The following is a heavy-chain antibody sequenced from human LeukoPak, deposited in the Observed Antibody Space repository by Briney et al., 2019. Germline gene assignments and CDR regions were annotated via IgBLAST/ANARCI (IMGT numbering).Heavy chain of an antibody. V-gene: IGHV3-23*01. CDR1: GFTFSSYA. J-gene: IGHJ4*02. CDR3: AKDPRSYYDILTGYYVSYYFDY. D-gene: IGHD3-9*01. Sequence: PGGSLRLSCAASGFTFSSYAMSWVRQAPGKGLEWVSAISGSGGSTYYADSVKGRFTISRDNSKNTLYLQMNSLRAEDTAVYYCAKDPRSYYDILTGYYVSYYFDYWGQGTLVTVSS. CDR2: ISGSGGST.